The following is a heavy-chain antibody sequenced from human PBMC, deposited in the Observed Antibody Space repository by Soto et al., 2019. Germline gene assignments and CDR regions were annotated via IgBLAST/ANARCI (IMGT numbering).Heavy chain of an antibody. CDR3: ARARDGYTYDDY. Sequence: ASVKVSCKASGYTFADYDINWVRQSSGQGLEWMGLVGPNSGHTLYAQKFQGRVTMTRNTSISTTYMELSSLRSEDTAMYYCARARDGYTYDDYWGQGTLVTVSS. CDR1: GYTFADYD. V-gene: IGHV1-8*01. D-gene: IGHD5-12*01. CDR2: VGPNSGHT. J-gene: IGHJ4*02.